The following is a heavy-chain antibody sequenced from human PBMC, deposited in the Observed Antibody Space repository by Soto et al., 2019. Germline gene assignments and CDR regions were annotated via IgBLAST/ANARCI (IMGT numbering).Heavy chain of an antibody. V-gene: IGHV1-2*04. Sequence: GPVKVSCKASGYTFTSYYMHWVRQAPGQGLEWMGWINPNSGGTNYAQKFQGWVTMTRDTSISTAYMELSRLRSDDTAVYYCARDPVYCISTSCRGNYYYYGMDVWGQGTTVTVSS. CDR1: GYTFTSYY. J-gene: IGHJ6*02. CDR2: INPNSGGT. CDR3: ARDPVYCISTSCRGNYYYYGMDV. D-gene: IGHD2-2*01.